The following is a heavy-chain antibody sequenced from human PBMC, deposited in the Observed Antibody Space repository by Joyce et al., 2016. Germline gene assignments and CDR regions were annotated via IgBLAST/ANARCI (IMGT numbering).Heavy chain of an antibody. V-gene: IGHV4-39*01. CDR1: GVSMRRSNDY. Sequence: QLRLQESGPGLVKPSQTLSLTCTVSGVSMRRSNDYWGWIRQSPGKGLEWIGNIYYSGSTYYHPSRESRVTIAVDTSKNQFSLHLRSVSAADTAVYYCARPNSSGPDWFDPWGQGTLVIVSS. D-gene: IGHD6-19*01. CDR3: ARPNSSGPDWFDP. J-gene: IGHJ5*02. CDR2: IYYSGST.